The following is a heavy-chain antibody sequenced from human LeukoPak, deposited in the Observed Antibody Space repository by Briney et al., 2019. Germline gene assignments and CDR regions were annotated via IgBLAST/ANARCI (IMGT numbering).Heavy chain of an antibody. J-gene: IGHJ6*03. CDR1: GGTFSSYA. CDR2: IIPIFGTA. D-gene: IGHD6-13*01. Sequence: ASVKVSCKASGGTFSSYAISWGRQAPGQGLEWMGGIIPIFGTANYAQKFQGRVTITTDESTSTAYMELSSLRSEDTAVYYCARSIAAAGHYYYMDVWGKGTTVTVSS. CDR3: ARSIAAAGHYYYMDV. V-gene: IGHV1-69*05.